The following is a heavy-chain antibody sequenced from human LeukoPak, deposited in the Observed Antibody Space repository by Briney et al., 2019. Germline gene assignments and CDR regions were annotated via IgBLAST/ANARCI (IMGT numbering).Heavy chain of an antibody. CDR1: GFTFSSYA. CDR2: ISGSGGST. CDR3: AKSRSRYSSGQNGYYFDY. D-gene: IGHD6-19*01. J-gene: IGHJ4*02. V-gene: IGHV3-23*01. Sequence: PGGSLRLSCAASGFTFSSYAMSWVRQAPGKGLEWVSAISGSGGSTYYADSVKGRFTISRDNSKNTLYLQMNSLRAEDTAVYYCAKSRSRYSSGQNGYYFDYWGQGTLVTVSS.